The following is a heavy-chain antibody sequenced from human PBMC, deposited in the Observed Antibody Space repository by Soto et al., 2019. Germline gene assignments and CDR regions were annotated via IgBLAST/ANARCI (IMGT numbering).Heavy chain of an antibody. Sequence: QVQLVESGGGVVQPGRSLRLSCAASGFTFSSYGMHWVRQAPGKGLEWVAVIWYDGSNKYYADSVKGRFTISRDNSKNKLYLQMNTLRAEDTAVYYCASDKDLNCYQVGDYRGQGTLVTVSS. CDR1: GFTFSSYG. J-gene: IGHJ4*02. V-gene: IGHV3-33*01. D-gene: IGHD2-21*01. CDR2: IWYDGSNK. CDR3: ASDKDLNCYQVGDY.